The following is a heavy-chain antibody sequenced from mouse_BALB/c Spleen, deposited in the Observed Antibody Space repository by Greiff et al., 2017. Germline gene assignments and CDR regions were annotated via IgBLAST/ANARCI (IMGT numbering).Heavy chain of an antibody. Sequence: QVQLQQPGAELVKPGASVKLSCKASGYTFTSYWMHWVKQRPGQGLEWIGEINPSNGRTNYNEKFKSKATLTVDKSSSTAYMQLSSLTSEDSAVYYCAKLTGTFAYWGQGTLVTVSA. D-gene: IGHD4-1*01. CDR1: GYTFTSYW. CDR3: AKLTGTFAY. CDR2: INPSNGRT. J-gene: IGHJ3*01. V-gene: IGHV1S81*02.